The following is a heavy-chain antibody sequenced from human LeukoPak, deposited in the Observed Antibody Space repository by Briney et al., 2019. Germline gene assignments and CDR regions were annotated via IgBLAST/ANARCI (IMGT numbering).Heavy chain of an antibody. CDR3: ARGGSGYYYVPSRYGMDV. Sequence: PSETLSLTCAVYGGSFSGYYWSWIRQPPGKGLEWIGEINHSGSTNYNPSLKSRVTISVDTSKNQFSLKLSSVTAADTAVYYCARGGSGYYYVPSRYGMDVWGQGTTVTVCS. V-gene: IGHV4-34*01. CDR1: GGSFSGYY. CDR2: INHSGST. D-gene: IGHD3-22*01. J-gene: IGHJ6*02.